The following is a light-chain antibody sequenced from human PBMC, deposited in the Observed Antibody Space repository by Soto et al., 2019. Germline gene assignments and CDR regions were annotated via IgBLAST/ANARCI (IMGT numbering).Light chain of an antibody. CDR3: ATWDNSLTAF. J-gene: IGLJ2*01. CDR1: SSKFVSSY. CDR2: DNN. V-gene: IGLV1-51*01. Sequence: QSVLTQPPSVSAAPGQRVTISCSGSSSKFVSSYIAWYQHFPGAAPKLLIYDNNKRPLGIPDRFSGSKSDSSAILAITGLQTGDEADYYCATWDNSLTAFFGGGTKVTVL.